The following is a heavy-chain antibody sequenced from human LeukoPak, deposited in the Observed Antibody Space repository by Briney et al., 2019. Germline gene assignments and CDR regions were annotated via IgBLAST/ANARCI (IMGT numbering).Heavy chain of an antibody. D-gene: IGHD3-9*01. CDR1: GASLSVSARN. CDR2: IYYSGST. CDR3: LSGHDNALHP. J-gene: IGHJ5*02. V-gene: IGHV4-39*01. Sequence: SETLSLTCTVSGASLSVSARNWGWVRQPPGKGLDWVASIYYSGSTYYSPSLASRVTMSVDTSKNQFSLKLSSLTATDPAVYYCLSGHDNALHPWGQGTLVTVSP.